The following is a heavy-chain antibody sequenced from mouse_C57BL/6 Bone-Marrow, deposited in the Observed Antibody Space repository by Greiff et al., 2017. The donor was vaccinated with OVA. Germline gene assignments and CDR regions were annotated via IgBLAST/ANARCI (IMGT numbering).Heavy chain of an antibody. Sequence: VKLVESGAELARPGASVKLSCKASGYTFTSYGISWVKQRTGQGLEWIGEIYPRSGNTYYNEKFKGKATLTADKSSSTAYMELRSLTSEDSAVYFCARWGWAWFAYWGQGTLVTVSA. CDR1: GYTFTSYG. CDR3: ARWGWAWFAY. V-gene: IGHV1-81*01. J-gene: IGHJ3*01. CDR2: IYPRSGNT. D-gene: IGHD2-3*01.